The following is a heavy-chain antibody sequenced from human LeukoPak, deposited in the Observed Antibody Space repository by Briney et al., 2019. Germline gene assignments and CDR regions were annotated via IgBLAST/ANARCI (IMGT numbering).Heavy chain of an antibody. CDR2: IIPIFGTA. CDR1: EGTFSSYA. D-gene: IGHD2-15*01. J-gene: IGHJ4*02. CDR3: ARVGCSGGSCYFRYYLDY. Sequence: SVKVSCKASEGTFSSYAISWVRQAPGQGLEWMGGIIPIFGTANYAQKFQGRVTITADESTSTAYMELSSLRSEDTAVYYCARVGCSGGSCYFRYYLDYWGQGTLVTVSS. V-gene: IGHV1-69*13.